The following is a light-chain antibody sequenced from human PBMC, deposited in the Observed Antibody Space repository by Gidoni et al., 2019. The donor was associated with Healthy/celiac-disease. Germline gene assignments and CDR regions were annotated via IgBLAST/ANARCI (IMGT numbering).Light chain of an antibody. CDR3: QQYNNWPPWT. J-gene: IGKJ1*01. V-gene: IGKV3-15*01. Sequence: EIVMTQSPATLSVSPGERATLSCRASQSVSSNLAWYQQKPGQAPRLLIYGASTRATPIPARFSGSGSGTEFTLTISSLQSEDFAVYYCQQYNNWPPWTFGQGTKVEIK. CDR2: GAS. CDR1: QSVSSN.